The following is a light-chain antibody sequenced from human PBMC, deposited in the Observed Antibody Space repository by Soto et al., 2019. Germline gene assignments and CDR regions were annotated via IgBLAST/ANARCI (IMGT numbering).Light chain of an antibody. J-gene: IGLJ2*01. CDR3: CSYAGSSTSYVV. CDR2: EVS. V-gene: IGLV2-23*02. Sequence: QSALTQPASVSGSPGQSITISCTGTSSDVGSYNLVSWYQQHPGKAPKLMIYEVSKLPSGVSNRFSGSKSGNTASLTISGLQAEDEADYYCCSYAGSSTSYVVFGGGTKVTVL. CDR1: SSDVGSYNL.